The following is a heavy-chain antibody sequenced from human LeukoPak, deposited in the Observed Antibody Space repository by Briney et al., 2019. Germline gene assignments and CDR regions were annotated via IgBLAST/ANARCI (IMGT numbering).Heavy chain of an antibody. CDR3: ARVRGYGDNRVSYFDY. Sequence: SGGSLRLSCAASGFTFDDYAMHWVRQAPGKGLEWVSGISWNSGSIGYADSVKGRFTISRDNAKNSLYLQMNSLRAEDTAVYYCARVRGYGDNRVSYFDYWGQGTLVTVSS. CDR2: ISWNSGSI. J-gene: IGHJ4*02. D-gene: IGHD4-17*01. V-gene: IGHV3-9*01. CDR1: GFTFDDYA.